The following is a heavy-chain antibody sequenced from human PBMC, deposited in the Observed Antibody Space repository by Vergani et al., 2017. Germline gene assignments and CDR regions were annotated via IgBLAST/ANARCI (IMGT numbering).Heavy chain of an antibody. D-gene: IGHD3-10*01. J-gene: IGHJ4*02. V-gene: IGHV1-2*02. CDR1: GYTFTGYY. Sequence: QVQLVQSGAEVKKPGASVKVSCKASGYTFTGYYMHWVRQAPGQGLEWMGWINPNSGGTKYAQKVQGRVTMTRDTSISTAYMELSRLRSDDTAVYYCARDLITMVRGAPSGYWGQGTLVTVSS. CDR2: INPNSGGT. CDR3: ARDLITMVRGAPSGY.